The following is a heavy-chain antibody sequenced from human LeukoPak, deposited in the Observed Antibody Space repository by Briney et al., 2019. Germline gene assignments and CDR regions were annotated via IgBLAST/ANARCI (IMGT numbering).Heavy chain of an antibody. V-gene: IGHV4-39*01. J-gene: IGHJ4*02. CDR2: IYYDGTT. CDR3: ATQILLCHYY. Sequence: PSDTLSLTCTVSGGSFSSSSYYWCWIRQPPGKGLEWIGIIYYDGTTYYNPSLKRRVTISVDTSKNQFSLKLSSVTAADTAVYYCATQILLCHYYWGQGPLVTVSS. D-gene: IGHD2/OR15-2a*01. CDR1: GGSFSSSSYY.